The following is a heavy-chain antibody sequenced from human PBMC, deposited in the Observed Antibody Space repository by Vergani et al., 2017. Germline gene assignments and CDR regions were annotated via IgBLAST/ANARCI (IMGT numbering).Heavy chain of an antibody. V-gene: IGHV3-13*01. J-gene: IGHJ6*03. CDR2: IGTAGDT. CDR1: GFTFNNYD. Sequence: EVDLVESGGGLAQPGGSLRLSCAASGFTFNNYDMHWVRQLPGKSLEWVSAIGTAGDTYYRDSVQGRFTISRENAKNSLFLQLNSLRDGDTAVYFCARGGSAIFTMAYMDVWGTGAAVTVSS. CDR3: ARGGSAIFTMAYMDV. D-gene: IGHD3-3*01.